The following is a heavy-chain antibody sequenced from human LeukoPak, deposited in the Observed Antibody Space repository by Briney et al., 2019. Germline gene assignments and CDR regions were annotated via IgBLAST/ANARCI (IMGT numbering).Heavy chain of an antibody. Sequence: GASVTVSCEASGYTFNGYYMNWVRQAPGQGLEWMGWINPNSGGTNYAQKVQGRVTMTRDTSISTAYMELSRLRSDDTAVYYCAREQRSYRYGQSLGYWGQGTLVTVSS. J-gene: IGHJ4*02. CDR2: INPNSGGT. V-gene: IGHV1-2*02. D-gene: IGHD3-16*02. CDR3: AREQRSYRYGQSLGY. CDR1: GYTFNGYY.